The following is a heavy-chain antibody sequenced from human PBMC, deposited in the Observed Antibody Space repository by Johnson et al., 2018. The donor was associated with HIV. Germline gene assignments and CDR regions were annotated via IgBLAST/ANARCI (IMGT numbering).Heavy chain of an antibody. CDR1: GFTFDDYA. CDR3: AKDQWSSSWTNDAFDF. Sequence: VQLVESGGGLVQPGRSLRLSCAASGFTFDDYAMHWVRQAPGKGLEWVSGIGWNSGSIGYADSVKGRFTISRDNSKNTLYLQMNSLRAEDTAVYYCAKDQWSSSWTNDAFDFWGQGTMVTVSS. V-gene: IGHV3-9*01. CDR2: IGWNSGSI. D-gene: IGHD6-13*01. J-gene: IGHJ3*01.